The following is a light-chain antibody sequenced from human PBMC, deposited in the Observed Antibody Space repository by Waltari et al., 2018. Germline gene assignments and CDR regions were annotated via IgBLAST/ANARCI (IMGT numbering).Light chain of an antibody. CDR1: SSDVGSYNL. Sequence: QSALTQPASVSGSPGQSITISCTGTSSDVGSYNLVSWYQQHPGKAPKLMIYEGSKRPSGVLNRFSGSKSGNTASLTISGLQAEDEADYYCCSYAGSSTFYVFGTGTKVTVL. CDR3: CSYAGSSTFYV. J-gene: IGLJ1*01. V-gene: IGLV2-23*01. CDR2: EGS.